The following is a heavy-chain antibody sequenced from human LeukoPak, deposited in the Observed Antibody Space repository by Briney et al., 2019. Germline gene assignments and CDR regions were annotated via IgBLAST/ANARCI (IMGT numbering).Heavy chain of an antibody. Sequence: PGGSMRLSCAASGFTFSSYAMSWVRQAPGKGMEWVGRTRNKANSYTTEYAASVKGRFTTSRDDSKSIAYLQVSSLKTEDTAVFYCTRFLEWLLYFDYWGQVTLVTVSS. CDR1: GFTFSSYA. CDR2: TRNKANSYTT. D-gene: IGHD3-3*01. J-gene: IGHJ4*02. V-gene: IGHV3-72*01. CDR3: TRFLEWLLYFDY.